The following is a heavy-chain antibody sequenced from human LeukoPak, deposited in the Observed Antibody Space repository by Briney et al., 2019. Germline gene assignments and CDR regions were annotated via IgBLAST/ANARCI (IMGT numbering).Heavy chain of an antibody. CDR3: AGLRRVAGHFDY. CDR2: ISGSGGST. Sequence: GGSLRLSCAASGFTFSSYAMSWVRQAPGKGLEWVSAISGSGGSTYYADSVKGRFTISRDNSKNTLYLQMNSLRAEDTAVYYCAGLRRVAGHFDYWGQGTLVTVSS. D-gene: IGHD6-19*01. V-gene: IGHV3-23*01. CDR1: GFTFSSYA. J-gene: IGHJ4*02.